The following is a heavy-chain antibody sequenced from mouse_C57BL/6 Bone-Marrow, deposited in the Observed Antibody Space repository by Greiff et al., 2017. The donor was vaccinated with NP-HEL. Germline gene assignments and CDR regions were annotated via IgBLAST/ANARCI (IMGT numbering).Heavy chain of an antibody. CDR1: GYTFTSYW. CDR3: ASRGLRGGFAY. J-gene: IGHJ3*01. D-gene: IGHD2-2*01. V-gene: IGHV1-61*01. CDR2: IYPSDSET. Sequence: QVQLQQPGAELVRPGSSVKLSCKASGYTFTSYWMDWVKQRPGQGLEWIGNIYPSDSETHYNQKFKDKATLTVDKSSSTDYMQLSSLTSEDSAVYYCASRGLRGGFAYWGQGTLVTVSA.